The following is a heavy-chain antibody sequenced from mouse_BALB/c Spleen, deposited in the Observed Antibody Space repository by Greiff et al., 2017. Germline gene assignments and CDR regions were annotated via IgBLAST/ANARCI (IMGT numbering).Heavy chain of an antibody. CDR3: TRGYYGNPGNY. CDR2: IYPGSGST. J-gene: IGHJ2*01. D-gene: IGHD2-1*01. CDR1: GYTFTSYW. Sequence: LQHPGSELVRPGASVKLSCKASGYTFTSYWMHWVKQRHGQGLEWIGNIYPGSGSTNYDEKFKSKGTLTVDTSSSTAYMHLSSLTSEDSAVYYCTRGYYGNPGNYWGQGTTLTVSS. V-gene: IGHV1S22*01.